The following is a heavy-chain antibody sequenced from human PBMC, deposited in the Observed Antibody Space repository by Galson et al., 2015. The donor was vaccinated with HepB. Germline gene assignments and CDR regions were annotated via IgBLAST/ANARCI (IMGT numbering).Heavy chain of an antibody. J-gene: IGHJ6*02. Sequence: SETLSLTCAVSGGSISSSNWWSWVRQPPGKGLEWIGEIYHSGSTNYNPSLKSRVTISVDKSKNQFSLKLSSVTAADTAVYYCAREGVRRYYYYGMDVWGQGTTVTVSS. CDR1: GGSISSSNW. V-gene: IGHV4-4*02. CDR3: AREGVRRYYYYGMDV. CDR2: IYHSGST.